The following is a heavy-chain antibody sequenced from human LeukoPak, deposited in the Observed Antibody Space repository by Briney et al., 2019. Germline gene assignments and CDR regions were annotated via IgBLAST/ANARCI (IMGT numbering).Heavy chain of an antibody. Sequence: GASVKVSCKVSGYTLTELSMHWVRQAPGKGLEWMGGFDPEDGETIYAQKFQGRVTMTEDTSTDTAYMELSSLRSEDTAVYYCATSIRFLEWLPPSGYMDVWGKGTTVTVSS. CDR2: FDPEDGET. D-gene: IGHD3-3*01. CDR3: ATSIRFLEWLPPSGYMDV. V-gene: IGHV1-24*01. CDR1: GYTLTELS. J-gene: IGHJ6*03.